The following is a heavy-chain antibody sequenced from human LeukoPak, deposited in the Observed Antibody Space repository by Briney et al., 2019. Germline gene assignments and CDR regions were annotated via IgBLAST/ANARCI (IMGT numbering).Heavy chain of an antibody. J-gene: IGHJ5*02. CDR1: GFSFSTYA. V-gene: IGHV3-23*01. CDR2: ISGSDPGT. D-gene: IGHD1-14*01. Sequence: TGGSLRLSCAASGFSFSTYAMSWVRQIPGKGLEWVSAISGSDPGTYYADSVKGRFTISRVNSRNTLYLQMNSLRVEDTAIYFCAKVFVLMRGTPENWFHPWGQGTLVTVSS. CDR3: AKVFVLMRGTPENWFHP.